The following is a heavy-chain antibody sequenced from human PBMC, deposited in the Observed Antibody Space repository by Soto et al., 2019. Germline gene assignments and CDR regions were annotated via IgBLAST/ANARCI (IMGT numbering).Heavy chain of an antibody. Sequence: QMQLVQSGPEVKKPGTSVKVSCKASGFTFTSSAVQWVRQARGQRLEWVGWIVVGSGNTNYAQKFQERVTMTRDMSTSTAYMELSSLRSEDTAVYYCAADGGWRQLWKHYYYYGMDVWGQGTTVTVSS. CDR1: GFTFTSSA. CDR3: AADGGWRQLWKHYYYYGMDV. V-gene: IGHV1-58*01. D-gene: IGHD5-18*01. CDR2: IVVGSGNT. J-gene: IGHJ6*02.